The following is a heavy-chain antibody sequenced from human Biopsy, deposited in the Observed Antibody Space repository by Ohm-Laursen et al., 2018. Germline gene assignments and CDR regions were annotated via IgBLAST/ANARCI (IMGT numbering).Heavy chain of an antibody. D-gene: IGHD3-10*01. Sequence: SLRLSCAASGFTFSSYGIHWVRQAPGKGLEWVAVIWYDGSNKYSADSVKGRFSISRDNSKNTVYLQMNSLRAADTAVYYCARDRYYGSESYYSHYNMDVWGQETTVSVSS. J-gene: IGHJ6*02. CDR2: IWYDGSNK. CDR3: ARDRYYGSESYYSHYNMDV. V-gene: IGHV3-33*01. CDR1: GFTFSSYG.